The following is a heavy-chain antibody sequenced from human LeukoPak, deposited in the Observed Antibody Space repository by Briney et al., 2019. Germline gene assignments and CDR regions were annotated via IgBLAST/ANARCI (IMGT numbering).Heavy chain of an antibody. V-gene: IGHV3-23*01. CDR1: GFTFSSYA. Sequence: GGSLRLSCAASGFTFSSYAMSWVRQAPGKGLEWVSAISGSGGSTYYADSVKGRFTISRDNSKNTLYLQMNSLGAEDTAVYYCAKVGVNWNDPDAYYFDYWGQGTLVTVSS. J-gene: IGHJ4*02. D-gene: IGHD1-1*01. CDR2: ISGSGGST. CDR3: AKVGVNWNDPDAYYFDY.